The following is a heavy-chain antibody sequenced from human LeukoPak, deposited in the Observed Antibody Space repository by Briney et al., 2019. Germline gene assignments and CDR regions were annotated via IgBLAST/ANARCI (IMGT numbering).Heavy chain of an antibody. V-gene: IGHV4-34*01. CDR3: ARVAGVPAAIGS. CDR2: INHSGST. CDR1: GGSFSGYY. J-gene: IGHJ4*02. Sequence: SETLSLTCAVYGGSFSGYYWSWIRQPPGKGLEWIGEINHSGSTNYNPSLKSRVTISVDTSKNQFSLKLSSVTAADTAVYYCARVAGVPAAIGSWGQGTLVTVSS. D-gene: IGHD2-2*01.